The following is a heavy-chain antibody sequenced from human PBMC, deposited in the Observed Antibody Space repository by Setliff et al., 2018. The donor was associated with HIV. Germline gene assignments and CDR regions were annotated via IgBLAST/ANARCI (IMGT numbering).Heavy chain of an antibody. CDR2: INPNTGGT. V-gene: IGHV1-2*02. J-gene: IGHJ6*03. Sequence: ASVKVSCKASEFTYNDYYIHWVRQAPGQGLECMGWINPNTGGTVYAQRFQGRVIMTRGTSARTAHMELANLTSDDTGVYYCARDRSDWHRGDFYMDVWGNGTTVTVSS. CDR3: ARDRSDWHRGDFYMDV. D-gene: IGHD6-19*01. CDR1: EFTYNDYY.